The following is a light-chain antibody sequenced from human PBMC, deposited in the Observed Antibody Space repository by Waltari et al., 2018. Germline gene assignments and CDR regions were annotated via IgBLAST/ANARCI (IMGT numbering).Light chain of an antibody. CDR2: YDA. CDR1: NIGSIS. Sequence: LTQPPSVSVAHGEPARISCVGNNIGSISVHWYQQKAGQAPVLVMSYDADRPSGIPERFSGSNSGNTATLTINRVEVGDEADYYCQVWDTGSDHVIFGGGTKLTV. J-gene: IGLJ2*01. CDR3: QVWDTGSDHVI. V-gene: IGLV3-21*04.